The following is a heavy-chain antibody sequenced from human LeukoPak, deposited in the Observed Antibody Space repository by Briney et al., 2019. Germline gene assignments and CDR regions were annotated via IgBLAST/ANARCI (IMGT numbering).Heavy chain of an antibody. CDR2: INPNSGGT. D-gene: IGHD3-3*01. Sequence: ASVKVSCKASGYTFTGYYMHWVRQAPGQGLEWMGWINPNSGGTNYAQKFQGRVTMTRDTSISTAYMELSRLRSDDTAVYYCARGKRFLEWLFWFDLWGQGTLVTVSS. CDR3: ARGKRFLEWLFWFDL. J-gene: IGHJ5*02. CDR1: GYTFTGYY. V-gene: IGHV1-2*02.